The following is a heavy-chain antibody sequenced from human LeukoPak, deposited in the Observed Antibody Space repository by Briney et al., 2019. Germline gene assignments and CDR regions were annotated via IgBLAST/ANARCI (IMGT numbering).Heavy chain of an antibody. CDR1: GYTFTGYY. CDR2: INPNSGGT. J-gene: IGHJ6*02. CDR3: ARDRSRGTSIAARYYYYGMDV. V-gene: IGHV1-2*02. Sequence: EASVKVSCKASGYTFTGYYMHWVRQAPGEGLEWMGWINPNSGGTNYEQKFQGRVTMTRDTSISTAYMELSRLRSDDTAVYYCARDRSRGTSIAARYYYYGMDVWGQGTTVTVSS. D-gene: IGHD6-6*01.